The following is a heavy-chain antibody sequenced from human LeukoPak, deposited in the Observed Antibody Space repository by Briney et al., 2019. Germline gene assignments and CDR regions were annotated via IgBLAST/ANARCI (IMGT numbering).Heavy chain of an antibody. J-gene: IGHJ4*02. CDR2: INPNSGGT. Sequence: GASVKVSCKASGYTFTGYYMHWVRQAPGQGLEWMGWINPNSGGTNYAQKFQGRVTMTRDTSISTAYMELSRLRSDDTAVYYCARDLYDSSGYQLDYWGQGTLVTVSS. CDR1: GYTFTGYY. V-gene: IGHV1-2*02. D-gene: IGHD3-22*01. CDR3: ARDLYDSSGYQLDY.